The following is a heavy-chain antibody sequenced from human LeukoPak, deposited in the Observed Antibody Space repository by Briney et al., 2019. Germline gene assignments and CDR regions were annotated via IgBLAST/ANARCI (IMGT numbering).Heavy chain of an antibody. CDR1: GFSFSDFY. Sequence: GGSLRLSCAASGFSFSDFYMSWIRQAPGMGLEWISYIGTRSNPIYYADSVKGRFTISRDDAKNSPYLQMNSLRDEDTAVYFCAREARGSGRGFDYWGQGILVTVSS. D-gene: IGHD1-26*01. CDR3: AREARGSGRGFDY. V-gene: IGHV3-11*01. J-gene: IGHJ4*02. CDR2: IGTRSNPI.